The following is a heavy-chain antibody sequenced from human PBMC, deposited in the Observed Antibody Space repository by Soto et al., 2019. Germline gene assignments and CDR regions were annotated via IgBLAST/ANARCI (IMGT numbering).Heavy chain of an antibody. D-gene: IGHD4-17*01. CDR2: IYYSGST. Sequence: QVQLQESGPGLVKPSQTLSLTCNVSGGSISSGDHYWHWIRQPPGKGLEWIGYIYYSGSTYYNPSLKRRVTISLDTSKNQFSLRLRSVTAADTAVYYCARDHPTVTTFRYLDLWGRGTLVTVSS. CDR1: GGSISSGDHY. V-gene: IGHV4-30-4*01. CDR3: ARDHPTVTTFRYLDL. J-gene: IGHJ2*01.